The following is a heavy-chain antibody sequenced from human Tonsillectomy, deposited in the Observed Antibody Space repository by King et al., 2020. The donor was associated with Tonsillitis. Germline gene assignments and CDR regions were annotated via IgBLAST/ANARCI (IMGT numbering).Heavy chain of an antibody. D-gene: IGHD3-16*02. J-gene: IGHJ5*02. CDR3: AKDGGLGELSLFPIDT. CDR2: MSYDGSNK. V-gene: IGHV3-30*18. Sequence: VQLVQSGGGVVQPGRSLRLSCAASGFTFSNYGMHWVRQAPGKGLEWVALMSYDGSNKNYADSVKGRFTISRDNSKNTLYLQMNSLRAEDTAVYYCAKDGGLGELSLFPIDTWGQGTLVTVSS. CDR1: GFTFSNYG.